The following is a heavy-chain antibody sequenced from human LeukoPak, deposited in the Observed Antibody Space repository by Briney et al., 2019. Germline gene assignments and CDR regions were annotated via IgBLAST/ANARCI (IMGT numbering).Heavy chain of an antibody. Sequence: TGGSLRLSCAASGFTFSSYSMNWVRQAPGKGLEWVSYISSSSSTIYYADSVKGRFTISRDNAKNSLYLQMNSLRAEDTAVYYCARDLSSGWTKSYDAFDIWGEGTMVTVSS. V-gene: IGHV3-48*01. CDR1: GFTFSSYS. D-gene: IGHD6-19*01. CDR3: ARDLSSGWTKSYDAFDI. CDR2: ISSSSSTI. J-gene: IGHJ3*02.